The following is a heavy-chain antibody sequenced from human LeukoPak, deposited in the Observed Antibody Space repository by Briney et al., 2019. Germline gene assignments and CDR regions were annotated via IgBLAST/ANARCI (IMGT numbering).Heavy chain of an antibody. CDR3: ACDRVYYGFDV. J-gene: IGHJ6*02. CDR1: EIPFSSLW. CDR2: IKSDGSDI. V-gene: IGHV3-74*01. Sequence: GGSLRLSCAASEIPFSSLWMHWVRQAPGKGLEWVSRIKSDGSDITYADSVKGRFTISRDNAKNTLYLQMNSLRVEATAVYYCACDRVYYGFDVWGQGTTVTVS.